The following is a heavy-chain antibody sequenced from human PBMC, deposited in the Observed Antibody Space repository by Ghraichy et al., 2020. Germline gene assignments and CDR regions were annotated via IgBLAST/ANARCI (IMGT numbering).Heavy chain of an antibody. D-gene: IGHD3-10*01. CDR2: IVTTGDT. Sequence: GGSLRLSSTTNRLEVHTHDLQSHRETSYDGLGWISTIVTTGDTYHASSVKGRFTVFRENVKNSVYLQMNSLRVGDTAVYYCARGGGNYYSDSGSLNKFSYWCLGTLVPLSP. V-gene: IGHV3-13*01. CDR1: RLEVHTHD. CDR3: ARGGGNYYSDSGSLNKFSY. J-gene: IGHJ4*02.